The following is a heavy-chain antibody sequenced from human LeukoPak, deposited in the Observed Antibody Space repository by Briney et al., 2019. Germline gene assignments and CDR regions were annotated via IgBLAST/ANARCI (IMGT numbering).Heavy chain of an antibody. CDR2: ISSGGSTI. CDR3: ARGLVVAVAGISGMDV. J-gene: IGHJ6*02. Sequence: PGGSLRLSCAASGFTFSDYYMSWIRQAPGKGLEWVSYISSGGSTIYYADSVKGRFTISRDNAKNSLYLQMNSLRAEDTAVYYCARGLVVAVAGISGMDVWGQGTTVTVSS. V-gene: IGHV3-11*01. CDR1: GFTFSDYY. D-gene: IGHD6-19*01.